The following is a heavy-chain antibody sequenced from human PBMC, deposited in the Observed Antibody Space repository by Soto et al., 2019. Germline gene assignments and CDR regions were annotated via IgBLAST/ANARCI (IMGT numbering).Heavy chain of an antibody. J-gene: IGHJ4*02. V-gene: IGHV4-34*01. D-gene: IGHD3-3*01. CDR2: INHSGST. Sequence: SETLCHTCAVYGGSFRGYYWSGIGQPPGKGLEWTGEINHSGSTNYNPSLKSRVTISVDTSKNQFSLKLSSVTAADTAVYYCARGLTLFRVVIPFGYSAQGPLVTVS. CDR1: GGSFRGYY. CDR3: ARGLTLFRVVIPFGY.